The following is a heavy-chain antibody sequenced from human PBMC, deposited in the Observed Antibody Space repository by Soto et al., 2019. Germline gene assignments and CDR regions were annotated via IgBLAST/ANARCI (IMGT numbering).Heavy chain of an antibody. CDR2: IYYSGST. Sequence: PSETLSLTCTVSGGSISSYYWSWIRQPPGKGLEWIGYIYYSGSTNYNPSLKSRVTISVDTSKNQFSLKLSSVTAADTVVYYCARRYSSAFDIWGQGTMVTVSS. CDR1: GGSISSYY. J-gene: IGHJ3*02. V-gene: IGHV4-59*08. D-gene: IGHD6-13*01. CDR3: ARRYSSAFDI.